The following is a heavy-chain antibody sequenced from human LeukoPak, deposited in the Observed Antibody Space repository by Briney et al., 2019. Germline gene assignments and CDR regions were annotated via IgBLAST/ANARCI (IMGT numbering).Heavy chain of an antibody. Sequence: SETLSLTCAVYGGSFSGYYWSWIRQPPGKGLEWIGEINHSGSTNYNPSLKSRVTISVDTSKNQFSLKLSSVTAADTAVYYCAREGVVGAYGHFDYWGQGALVTVSS. V-gene: IGHV4-34*01. CDR2: INHSGST. CDR3: AREGVVGAYGHFDY. CDR1: GGSFSGYY. D-gene: IGHD2-15*01. J-gene: IGHJ4*02.